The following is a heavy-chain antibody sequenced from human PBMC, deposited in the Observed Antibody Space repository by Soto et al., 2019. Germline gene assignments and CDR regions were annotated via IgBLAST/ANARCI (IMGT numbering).Heavy chain of an antibody. CDR2: IIPIFGTA. D-gene: IGHD6-19*01. Sequence: ASVKVSCKASGGTFSSYAISWVRQAPGQGLEWMGGIIPIFGTANYAQKFQGRVTITADESTSTAYMELSSLRSEDTAVYYCARVQVSXGXXXXXXVPWGQGTLVTXXS. J-gene: IGHJ5*02. CDR1: GGTFSSYA. CDR3: ARVQVSXGXXXXXXVP. V-gene: IGHV1-69*13.